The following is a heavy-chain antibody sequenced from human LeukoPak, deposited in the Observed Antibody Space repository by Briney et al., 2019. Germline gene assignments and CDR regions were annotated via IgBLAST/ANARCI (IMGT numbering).Heavy chain of an antibody. J-gene: IGHJ4*02. CDR3: ANSYYYDSSGYYYVAY. CDR2: ISGSGGST. CDR1: GFTFSSYA. V-gene: IGHV3-23*01. D-gene: IGHD3-22*01. Sequence: GGSLRLSCAASGFTFSSYAMSWVRQAPGKGLEWVPAISGSGGSTYYADSVKGRFTISRDNSKNTLYLQMNSLRAEDTAVYYCANSYYYDSSGYYYVAYWGQGTLVTVSS.